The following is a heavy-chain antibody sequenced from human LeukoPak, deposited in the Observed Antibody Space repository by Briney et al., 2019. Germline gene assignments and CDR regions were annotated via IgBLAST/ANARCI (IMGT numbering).Heavy chain of an antibody. CDR1: GYTFTSYD. D-gene: IGHD6-13*01. V-gene: IGHV1-8*01. J-gene: IGHJ6*03. Sequence: ASVKVSCKASGYTFTSYDINWVRQATGQGLEWMGWVNPNSGNTGYAQKFQGRVTMTRNTSISTAYMELSSLRSEDTAVYYCARSLNSSSWYGVYYYYYMDVWGKGTTVTVSS. CDR2: VNPNSGNT. CDR3: ARSLNSSSWYGVYYYYYMDV.